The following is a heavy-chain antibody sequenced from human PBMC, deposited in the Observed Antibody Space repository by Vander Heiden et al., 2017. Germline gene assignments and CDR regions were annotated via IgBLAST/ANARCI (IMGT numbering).Heavy chain of an antibody. CDR3: ASLKGWSGEGVADY. CDR1: GFTVSSKY. J-gene: IGHJ4*02. CDR2: IYRGGGT. V-gene: IGHV3-53*01. D-gene: IGHD3-10*01. Sequence: EVQLVESGGAGIKPGGSLGLSVEASGFTVSSKYMYWVRQAPGKGLELVSVIYRGGGTYYPDSVKGRFTVSRDNSKNTLYLQMNSLRAEDTAVYYCASLKGWSGEGVADYWGQGALVTVSS.